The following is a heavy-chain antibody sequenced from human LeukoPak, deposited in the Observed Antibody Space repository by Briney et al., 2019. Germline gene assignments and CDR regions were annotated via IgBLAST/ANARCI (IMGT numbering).Heavy chain of an antibody. CDR3: AKGPPRYCSSTSCYHYWYFDL. J-gene: IGHJ2*01. D-gene: IGHD2-2*01. V-gene: IGHV3-48*04. Sequence: GGSLRLSCAASGFTFSSYSMNWVRQAPGKGLEWVSYISSSSSTIYYADSVKGRFTISRDNAKNSLYLQMNSLRAEDTAVYYCAKGPPRYCSSTSCYHYWYFDLWGRGTLVTVSS. CDR1: GFTFSSYS. CDR2: ISSSSSTI.